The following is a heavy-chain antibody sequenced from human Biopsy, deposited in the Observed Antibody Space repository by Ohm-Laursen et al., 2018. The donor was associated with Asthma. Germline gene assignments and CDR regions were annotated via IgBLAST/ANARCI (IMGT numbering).Heavy chain of an antibody. Sequence: GSLGLSCAASGFTFGDYWMSWVRQVPGKGLEWVANIKHDGSEKNHVDSLKGRFTISRDNAKNSLYLQMDSLRAEDTAVYYCARTFHFWSPYHAEHYQLWGQGTLVTVSS. CDR2: IKHDGSEK. J-gene: IGHJ1*01. V-gene: IGHV3-7*01. CDR3: ARTFHFWSPYHAEHYQL. D-gene: IGHD3-3*02. CDR1: GFTFGDYW.